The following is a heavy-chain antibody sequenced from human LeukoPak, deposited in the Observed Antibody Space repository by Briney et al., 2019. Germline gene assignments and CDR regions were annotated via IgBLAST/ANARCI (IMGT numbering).Heavy chain of an antibody. CDR1: GFTSSTYC. Sequence: AESLRLSCAASGFTSSTYCMSWVRQPPGKGLECVANIKRDGSKKYYVESVNGRFTIFKDDAKSSLYLQMNSLRAEDTAVYFCARVYTGNRWHFDYWGQGTLVTASS. V-gene: IGHV3-7*03. D-gene: IGHD2-2*02. CDR2: IKRDGSKK. J-gene: IGHJ4*02. CDR3: ARVYTGNRWHFDY.